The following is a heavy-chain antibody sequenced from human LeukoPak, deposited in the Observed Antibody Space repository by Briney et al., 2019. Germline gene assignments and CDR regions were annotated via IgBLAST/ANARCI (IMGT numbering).Heavy chain of an antibody. D-gene: IGHD1-26*01. V-gene: IGHV3-30*03. Sequence: GGSLRLSCAASGFTFSSYGMHWVRQAPGKGLEWVAVISYDGSNKYYADSVKGWSTISRDNAKNSLYLQMNSLRAEDTAVYYCARDRIRSGSYDYWGQGTLVTVSS. CDR2: ISYDGSNK. CDR1: GFTFSSYG. J-gene: IGHJ4*02. CDR3: ARDRIRSGSYDY.